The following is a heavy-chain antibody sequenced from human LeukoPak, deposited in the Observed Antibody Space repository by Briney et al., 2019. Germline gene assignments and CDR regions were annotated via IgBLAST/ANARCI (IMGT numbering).Heavy chain of an antibody. V-gene: IGHV5-51*01. D-gene: IGHD3-10*01. CDR2: IYPGDSDT. CDR1: GYSFTSYW. J-gene: IGHJ4*02. CDR3: ARLGRDYYGSGSYYSPFDY. Sequence: GESLKISCKGSGYSFTSYWIGWVRQMPGKGLEWMGIIYPGDSDTRYSPSFQGQVTISADNSISTAYLQWSSLKASDTAMYYCARLGRDYYGSGSYYSPFDYWGQGTLVTVSS.